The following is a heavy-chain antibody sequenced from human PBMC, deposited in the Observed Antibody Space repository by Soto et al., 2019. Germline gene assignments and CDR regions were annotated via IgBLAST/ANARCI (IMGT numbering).Heavy chain of an antibody. J-gene: IGHJ5*02. CDR2: FDLENGET. D-gene: IGHD6-13*01. CDR1: GYGMTELS. CDR3: AIEVRRSNQLDH. Sequence: APGKVGCKGSGYGMTELSIQWLRQAHGEGLEWMGGFDLENGETIYAQRFQGRVTMTEESSADTPYMELSSLRSEDTAVYYCAIEVRRSNQLDHWAQPSMVTVSS. V-gene: IGHV1-24*01.